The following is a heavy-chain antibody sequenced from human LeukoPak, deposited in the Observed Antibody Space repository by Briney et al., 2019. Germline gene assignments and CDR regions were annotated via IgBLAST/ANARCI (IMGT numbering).Heavy chain of an antibody. Sequence: VASVTVSCKASGYTFTGYYMHWVRQAPGQGLEWMGWINPNSGGTNYAQKFQGWVAMTRDTSISTAYMELSRLRSDDTAVYYCAREDTAAAGLDYWGQGTLVTVSS. D-gene: IGHD6-13*01. V-gene: IGHV1-2*04. CDR1: GYTFTGYY. CDR2: INPNSGGT. J-gene: IGHJ4*02. CDR3: AREDTAAAGLDY.